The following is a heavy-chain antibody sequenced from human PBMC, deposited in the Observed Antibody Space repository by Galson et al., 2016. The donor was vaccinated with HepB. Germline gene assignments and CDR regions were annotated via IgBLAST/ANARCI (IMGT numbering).Heavy chain of an antibody. CDR3: ATEETDPSEFPVAYLQR. CDR1: GVSISSGPYY. D-gene: IGHD1-14*01. Sequence: TLSLTCTVSGVSISSGPYYWTWIRQPAGNGPEWMGRIHTRGNTNYNPSLRSRVTMSMDTSTNQFSLPLTSVTAADTATYFCATEETDPSEFPVAYLQRGGQGTLVIVSS. CDR2: IHTRGNT. J-gene: IGHJ1*01. V-gene: IGHV4-61*02.